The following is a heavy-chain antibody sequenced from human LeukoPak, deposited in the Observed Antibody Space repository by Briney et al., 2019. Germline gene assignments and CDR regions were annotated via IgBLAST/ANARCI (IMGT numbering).Heavy chain of an antibody. CDR1: GGSFSGYY. D-gene: IGHD6-19*01. CDR2: INHSGST. Sequence: SETLSLTCAVYGGSFSGYYWSWIRQPPGKGLEWVGEINHSGSTNYNPSLKSRVTISVDTSKNQFSLKLSSVTAADAAVYYCARGGRAVAGTFDDWGQGTLVTVSS. V-gene: IGHV4-34*01. CDR3: ARGGRAVAGTFDD. J-gene: IGHJ4*02.